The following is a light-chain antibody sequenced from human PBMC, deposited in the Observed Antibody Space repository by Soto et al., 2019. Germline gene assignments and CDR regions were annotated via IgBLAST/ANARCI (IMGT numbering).Light chain of an antibody. CDR3: GTWDSSLSAVV. Sequence: QSVLTQPPSVSAAPGQKVTISCSGSSSNIGNNYVSWYQQLPGTAPKLLIYDNSKRPSGIPDRFSGSKSGTSATLGITGLQTGDEADYYCGTWDSSLSAVVFGRGTKLTVL. CDR1: SSNIGNNY. J-gene: IGLJ2*01. V-gene: IGLV1-51*01. CDR2: DNS.